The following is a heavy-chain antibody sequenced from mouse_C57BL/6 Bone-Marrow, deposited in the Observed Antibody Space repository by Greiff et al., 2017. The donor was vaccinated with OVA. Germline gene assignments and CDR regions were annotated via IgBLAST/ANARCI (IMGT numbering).Heavy chain of an antibody. J-gene: IGHJ4*01. D-gene: IGHD4-1*01. CDR2: IYIGNGYT. CDR3: ARDETGRRDY. V-gene: IGHV1-58*01. CDR1: GYTFTSYG. Sequence: VHVKQSGAELVRPGSSVTMSCKTSGYTFTSYGINWVKQRPGQGLEWIGYIYIGNGYTEYNEKFKGKATLTSDPSSSTAYMHLSSLTSGDSASYVCARDETGRRDYWCQGTSVTVSS.